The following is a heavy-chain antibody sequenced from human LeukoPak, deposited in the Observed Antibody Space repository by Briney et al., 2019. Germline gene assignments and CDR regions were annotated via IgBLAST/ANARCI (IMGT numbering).Heavy chain of an antibody. CDR2: IWYDGSNK. CDR3: AKDSHVLRFSEGWFDP. D-gene: IGHD3-3*01. CDR1: GFTFSSYG. Sequence: GGSLRLSCAASGFTFSSYGMHWVRQAPGKGLEWVAVIWYDGSNKYYADSVKGRFTISRDNSKNTLHLQMNSLRADDTAVYYCAKDSHVLRFSEGWFDPWGQGTLVTVSS. V-gene: IGHV3-33*06. J-gene: IGHJ5*02.